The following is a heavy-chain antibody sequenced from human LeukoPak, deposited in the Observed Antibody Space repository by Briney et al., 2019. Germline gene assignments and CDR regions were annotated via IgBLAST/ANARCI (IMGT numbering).Heavy chain of an antibody. D-gene: IGHD3-22*01. CDR1: GGSISSYY. CDR2: IYYSGST. CDR3: ARTYYYDSSGYYTLEYYFDY. J-gene: IGHJ4*02. V-gene: IGHV4-59*01. Sequence: SETLSLTCTVSGGSISSYYWSWIRQPPGKGLEWIGYIYYSGSTNYNPSPKSRVTISVDTSKNQFSLKLSSVTAADTAVYYCARTYYYDSSGYYTLEYYFDYWGQGTLVTVSS.